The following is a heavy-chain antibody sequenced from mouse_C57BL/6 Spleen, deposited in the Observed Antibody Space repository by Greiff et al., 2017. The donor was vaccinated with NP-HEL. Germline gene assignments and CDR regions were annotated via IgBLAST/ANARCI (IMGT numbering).Heavy chain of an antibody. CDR1: GYTFTEYT. V-gene: IGHV1-62-2*01. Sequence: VQLQQSGAELVKPGASVKLSCKASGYTFTEYTIHWVKQRSGQGLEWIGWFYPGSGSTKYNEKFKDKATLTADKSSSTVYMKLSRLTSDDSAVYFCARHELGKGAMDYWGQGTSVTVSS. CDR2: FYPGSGST. CDR3: ARHELGKGAMDY. J-gene: IGHJ4*01. D-gene: IGHD4-1*01.